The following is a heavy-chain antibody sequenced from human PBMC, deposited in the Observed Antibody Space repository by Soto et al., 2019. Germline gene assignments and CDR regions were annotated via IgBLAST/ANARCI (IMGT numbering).Heavy chain of an antibody. CDR3: ARGSSGYISSWYYFDS. V-gene: IGHV3-23*01. Sequence: SGGSLRLSCSASGFTFTDDALSWVRQAPGKGLEWVSTVSGIGGSTYLADSVKGRLSISRDNSKSTVSLLKNSLRDEDTAVYFCARGSSGYISSWYYFDSWGRGTLVTVSS. D-gene: IGHD6-13*01. CDR1: GFTFTDDA. J-gene: IGHJ4*02. CDR2: VSGIGGST.